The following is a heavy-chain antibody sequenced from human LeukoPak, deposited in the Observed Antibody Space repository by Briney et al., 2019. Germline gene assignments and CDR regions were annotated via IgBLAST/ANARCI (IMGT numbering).Heavy chain of an antibody. CDR3: AQSLGSGNWIGNWFDP. V-gene: IGHV4-39*01. Sequence: PSETLSLTCTVSGGSISSSSHSWGWVRQPPGKGLEWTGTIYYTGRTYYNPSLESRLTISVDTSKNQFSLKLTSVTAADTAIYYCAQSLGSGNWIGNWFDPWGQGTLVTVSS. CDR2: IYYTGRT. J-gene: IGHJ5*02. D-gene: IGHD1-1*01. CDR1: GGSISSSSHS.